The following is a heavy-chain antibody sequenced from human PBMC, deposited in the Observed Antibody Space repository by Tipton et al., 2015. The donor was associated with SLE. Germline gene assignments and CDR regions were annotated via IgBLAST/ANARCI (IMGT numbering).Heavy chain of an antibody. V-gene: IGHV3-30*04. Sequence: SLRLSCAASGFTFSTYTMHWVRQAPGKGLEWVAYDGSNKYYADSVRGRFTVSRDNSKNTLFLQMNSLRVDDTAVYYCARHPGSSWYRGRYFDYWGQGTLVTVSS. D-gene: IGHD6-13*01. CDR1: GFTFSTYT. CDR2: YDGSNK. J-gene: IGHJ4*02. CDR3: ARHPGSSWYRGRYFDY.